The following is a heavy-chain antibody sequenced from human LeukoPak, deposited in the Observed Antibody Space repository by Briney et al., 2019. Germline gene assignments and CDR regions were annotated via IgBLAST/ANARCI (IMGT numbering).Heavy chain of an antibody. CDR2: ISYDGSNK. Sequence: GRSLRLSCAASGFTFSSYAMHWVRQAPGKGLEWVAVISYDGSNKYYADSVKGRFTISRDNSKNTLYLQMNSLRAEDTAVYYCAKWTYDSSEGYFDYWGQGTLVTVSS. V-gene: IGHV3-30-3*02. J-gene: IGHJ4*02. CDR1: GFTFSSYA. CDR3: AKWTYDSSEGYFDY. D-gene: IGHD3-22*01.